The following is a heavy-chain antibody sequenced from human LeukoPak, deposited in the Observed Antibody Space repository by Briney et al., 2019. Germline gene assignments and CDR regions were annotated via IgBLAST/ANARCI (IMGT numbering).Heavy chain of an antibody. D-gene: IGHD1-26*01. V-gene: IGHV4-4*09. CDR2: IYTSGST. CDR3: ASQVGVQGPYSGSYPN. J-gene: IGHJ4*02. CDR1: GGSISSYY. Sequence: SETLSLACTVSGGSISSYYWSWIRQPPGKGLEWIGYIYTSGSTNYNPSLKCRVTISVDTSKNQFSLKLSSVTAADTAVYYCASQVGVQGPYSGSYPNWGQGTLVTVSS.